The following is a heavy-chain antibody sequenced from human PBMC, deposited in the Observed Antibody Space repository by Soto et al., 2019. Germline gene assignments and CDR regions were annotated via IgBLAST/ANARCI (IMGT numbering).Heavy chain of an antibody. CDR3: ATAYFCGDCFNQGYYYYGMDV. CDR2: SSGYNGNT. Sequence: QVQLVQSGAEVKKPGASVKVSCKASGYTFTSYGISWVRQAPGQGLEWMGWSSGYNGNTNYAQKFQGRVTMNTDTSTSTAYMELRSLRSDDTAVYYCATAYFCGDCFNQGYYYYGMDVWGQGTTVTVSS. J-gene: IGHJ6*02. CDR1: GYTFTSYG. V-gene: IGHV1-18*01. D-gene: IGHD2-21*02.